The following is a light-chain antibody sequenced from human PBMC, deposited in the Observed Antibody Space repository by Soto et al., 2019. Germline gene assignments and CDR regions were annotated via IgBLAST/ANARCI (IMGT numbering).Light chain of an antibody. Sequence: ILLTQSPSSLSASVGDRVTITCRASQSISPWLAWYQQKPGKAPKLLLYDVSSLKTGVPSRFSGSGSGTEFTLTISSLQPDDFATYYCQQYITYWTFGLGTKVDI. CDR3: QQYITYWT. J-gene: IGKJ1*01. CDR1: QSISPW. CDR2: DVS. V-gene: IGKV1-5*01.